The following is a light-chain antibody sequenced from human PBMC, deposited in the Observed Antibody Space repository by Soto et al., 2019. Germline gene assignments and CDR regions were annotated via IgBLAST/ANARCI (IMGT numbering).Light chain of an antibody. J-gene: IGKJ3*01. CDR2: AAS. CDR3: QEYSSPPV. V-gene: IGKV1-27*01. Sequence: DIQMTQSPTSLSASVGDRVTITCRASQDIRNFVAWYQQKPGKAPKLLIYAASTLQSGVPSRFSGSGSGSDFTLYYTSLWHEDDATFACQEYSSPPVVGPGIKAEIK. CDR1: QDIRNF.